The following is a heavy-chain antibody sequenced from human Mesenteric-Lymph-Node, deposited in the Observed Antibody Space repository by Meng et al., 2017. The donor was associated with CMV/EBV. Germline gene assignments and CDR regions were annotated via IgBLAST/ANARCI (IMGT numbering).Heavy chain of an antibody. V-gene: IGHV1-2*06. CDR2: INPKTGGR. CDR3: ARDRDTDWYSPFDY. J-gene: IGHJ4*02. Sequence: VQLVQSGAAVKKPGPAVRVSCKSSGYTFIDYYINWVRQAPGQGLEWMGRINPKTGGRSYAQNFQGRVTMTRDTSINTAYMEVNRLNSDDTAMYYCARDRDTDWYSPFDYWGPGTLVTVSS. CDR1: GYTFIDYY. D-gene: IGHD3-9*01.